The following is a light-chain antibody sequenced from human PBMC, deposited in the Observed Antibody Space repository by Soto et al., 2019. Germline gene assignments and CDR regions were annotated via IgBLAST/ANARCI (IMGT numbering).Light chain of an antibody. J-gene: IGLJ1*01. Sequence: QSVLTQPPSSSGTPVQRVTISCSGSSSNIGSNTVNWYQQLPGTAPKLLIYSNNQRPSGVPDRFSGSKSGTSASLAISGLQSEDEADYYCAAWDDSRDVFGTGTKVTVL. CDR3: AAWDDSRDV. V-gene: IGLV1-44*01. CDR1: SSNIGSNT. CDR2: SNN.